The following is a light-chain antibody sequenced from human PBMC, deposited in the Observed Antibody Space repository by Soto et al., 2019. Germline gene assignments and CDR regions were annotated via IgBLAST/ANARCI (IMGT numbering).Light chain of an antibody. CDR2: EGS. CDR3: CSFAGDYIWV. CDR1: SSDVGSYDF. V-gene: IGLV2-23*01. J-gene: IGLJ2*01. Sequence: QSVLTQPASVSGSPGQSITISCTGTSSDVGSYDFVSWYQHHPHKAPKLLIYEGSKRPSGVSGRFSGSKSANTASLTVSGLQAEDEAHYYCCSFAGDYIWVFGGGTQLTVL.